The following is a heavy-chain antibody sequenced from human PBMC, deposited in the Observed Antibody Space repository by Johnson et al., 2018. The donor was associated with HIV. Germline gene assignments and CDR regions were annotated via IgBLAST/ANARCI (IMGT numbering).Heavy chain of an antibody. J-gene: IGHJ3*02. D-gene: IGHD2-15*01. Sequence: VQLVESGGGVVRPGGSLRLSCAASGFTFHDSGMSWVRQVPGKGLEWVSGINWNGASTGYADSVKGRFTISRDNAKNSLYLQMNSLRAEDTALYYCARVLSVVVGAAGIDAFDIWGQGTMVTVSS. V-gene: IGHV3-20*04. CDR2: INWNGAST. CDR1: GFTFHDSG. CDR3: ARVLSVVVGAAGIDAFDI.